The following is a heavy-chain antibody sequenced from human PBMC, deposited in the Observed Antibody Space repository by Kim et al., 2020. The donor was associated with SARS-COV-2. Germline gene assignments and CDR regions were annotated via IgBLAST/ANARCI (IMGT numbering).Heavy chain of an antibody. CDR3: ARAQIVPSAYYDLLSIYYSSWFDP. CDR2: ISHSGST. Sequence: SETLSLTCAVNDGSFSGYHWSWIRQPPGKGLEWIGEISHSGSTNYNPSLKSRVTISVDTSKNQFSLNLSSVTAADTAVYYCARAQIVPSAYYDLLSIYYSSWFDPWGQGTLVTVSS. CDR1: DGSFSGYH. D-gene: IGHD3-3*01. J-gene: IGHJ5*02. V-gene: IGHV4-34*01.